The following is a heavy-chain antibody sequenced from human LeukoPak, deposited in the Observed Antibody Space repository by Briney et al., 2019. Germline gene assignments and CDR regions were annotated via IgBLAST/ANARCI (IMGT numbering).Heavy chain of an antibody. V-gene: IGHV1-69*05. D-gene: IGHD2-2*01. CDR1: GGTFSSYA. Sequence: SVKVSCKASGGTFSSYAISWVRQAPGQGLEWMGGIIPIFGTANYAQKFQGRVTFTTDESTSTAYMELSSLRSEDTAVYYCAKGKDIVVVPAAMPTWFDPWGQGTLVTVSS. J-gene: IGHJ5*02. CDR2: IIPIFGTA. CDR3: AKGKDIVVVPAAMPTWFDP.